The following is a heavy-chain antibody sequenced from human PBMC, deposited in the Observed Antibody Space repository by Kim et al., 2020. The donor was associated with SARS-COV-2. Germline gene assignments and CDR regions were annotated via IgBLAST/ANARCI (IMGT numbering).Heavy chain of an antibody. V-gene: IGHV1-18*01. CDR2: NT. CDR3: ARYGGANDY. J-gene: IGHJ4*02. Sequence: NTNYAQKLQGRVTMTTDTSTSTAYMGLRSLRSDDTAVYYCARYGGANDYWGQGTLVTVSS. D-gene: IGHD2-21*01.